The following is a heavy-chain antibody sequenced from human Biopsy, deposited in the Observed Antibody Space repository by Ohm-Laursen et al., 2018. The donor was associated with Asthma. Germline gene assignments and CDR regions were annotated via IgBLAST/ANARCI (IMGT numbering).Heavy chain of an antibody. Sequence: PPGTLSLTCTVSGDSISSYHWSWIRQPPGKGLEWIGYVFYGGATNYNPSLKSRVTISVDTSKNQFFLRLSSVTAADTAVYYCARGVVYGGDSYAEYFQHWGQGTLVTVSS. V-gene: IGHV4-59*01. J-gene: IGHJ1*01. CDR3: ARGVVYGGDSYAEYFQH. CDR2: VFYGGAT. CDR1: GDSISSYH. D-gene: IGHD4-23*01.